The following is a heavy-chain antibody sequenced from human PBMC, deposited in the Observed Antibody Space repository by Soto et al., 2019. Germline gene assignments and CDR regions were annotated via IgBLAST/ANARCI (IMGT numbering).Heavy chain of an antibody. Sequence: PGGSLRLSCAASGFTFSSYGMHWVRQAPGKGLEWVAVIWYDGSNKYYADSVKGRLTISRDNSKNTLYLQMNSLRAEDTAVYYCARGGSSSSRIFHYWGQGTLVTVSS. D-gene: IGHD6-6*01. V-gene: IGHV3-33*01. CDR1: GFTFSSYG. CDR3: ARGGSSSSRIFHY. J-gene: IGHJ4*02. CDR2: IWYDGSNK.